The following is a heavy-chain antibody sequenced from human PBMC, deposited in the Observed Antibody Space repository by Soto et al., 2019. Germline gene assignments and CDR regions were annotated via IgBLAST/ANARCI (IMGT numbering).Heavy chain of an antibody. CDR3: ARRASR. CDR2: IHPSGQPI. V-gene: IGHV3-48*03. D-gene: IGHD1-26*01. Sequence: GGSLRLSCAASGFTFSSYEMNWVRQAPGKGLEWVSYIHPSGQPIFYADSVKGRFTISRDNAKNSLYLQMSSLRAEDSAVYYCARRASRWGQGTMVTVS. J-gene: IGHJ3*01. CDR1: GFTFSSYE.